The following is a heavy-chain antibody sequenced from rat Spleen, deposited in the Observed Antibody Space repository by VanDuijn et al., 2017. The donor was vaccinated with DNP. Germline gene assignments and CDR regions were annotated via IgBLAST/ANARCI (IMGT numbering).Heavy chain of an antibody. CDR1: GYSITSNY. D-gene: IGHD1-9*01. J-gene: IGHJ2*01. CDR2: INSAGST. CDR3: ARWKYYGYTNYFDY. Sequence: EVQLQESGPGLVKPSQSLSLTCSVTGYSITSNYWGWIRKFPGNKLEWMGYINSAGSTNYNPSLKSRISITRDTSKNQFFLQVNSVTTEDTATYYCARWKYYGYTNYFDYWGQGVMVTVSS. V-gene: IGHV3-3*01.